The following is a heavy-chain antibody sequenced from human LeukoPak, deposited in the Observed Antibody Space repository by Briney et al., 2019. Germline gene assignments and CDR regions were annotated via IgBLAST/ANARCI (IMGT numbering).Heavy chain of an antibody. CDR2: MYHTGSG. Sequence: SETLSLTCTVSGVSVSSNYWSWIRQAPGKGLEWIGYMYHTGSGNYNPSLKSRVTISVDTSKSQFSLDVNPVTGADSAVYYCARWALKSAFDLWGQGTTVTVAS. CDR3: ARWALKSAFDL. J-gene: IGHJ3*01. V-gene: IGHV4-59*02. CDR1: GVSVSSNY.